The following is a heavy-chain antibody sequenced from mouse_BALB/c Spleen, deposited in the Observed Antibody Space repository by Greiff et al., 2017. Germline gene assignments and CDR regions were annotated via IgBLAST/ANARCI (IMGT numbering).Heavy chain of an antibody. CDR1: GFTFSSYA. V-gene: IGHV5-6-5*01. CDR2: ISSGGST. Sequence: EVKLVESGGGLVKPGGSLKLSCAASGFTFSSYAMSWVRQTPEKRLEWVASISSGGSTYYPDSVKGRFTISRDNARNILYLQMSSLRSEDTAMYYCARAYRGAMDYWGQGTSVTVSS. D-gene: IGHD2-12*01. CDR3: ARAYRGAMDY. J-gene: IGHJ4*01.